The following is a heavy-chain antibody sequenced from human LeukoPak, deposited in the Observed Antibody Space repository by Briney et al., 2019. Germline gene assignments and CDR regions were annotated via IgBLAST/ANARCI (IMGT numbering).Heavy chain of an antibody. Sequence: PSETLSLTCTVSGGSISSSSYYWGWIRQPPGQGLEWIGSIYYSGSTYYNPSLKSRVTISVDTSKNQFSLKLSSVAAADTAVYYCARDRYSSGWYPYYYYMDVWGKGTTVTVSS. CDR3: ARDRYSSGWYPYYYYMDV. D-gene: IGHD6-19*01. CDR2: IYYSGST. V-gene: IGHV4-39*07. CDR1: GGSISSSSYY. J-gene: IGHJ6*03.